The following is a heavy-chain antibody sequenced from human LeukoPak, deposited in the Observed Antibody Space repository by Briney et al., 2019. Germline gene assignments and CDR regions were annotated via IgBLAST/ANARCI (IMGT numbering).Heavy chain of an antibody. CDR3: ARVGYYYDSSGPNWFDP. Sequence: SETLSLTCTVSGGSISSYYWSWIRQPPGKGLEWIGYIYYSGSTNYNPSLKSRVTISVDTSKNQFSLKLSSVTAADTAVYYCARVGYYYDSSGPNWFDPWGQGTLVTVPS. V-gene: IGHV4-59*01. CDR1: GGSISSYY. J-gene: IGHJ5*02. CDR2: IYYSGST. D-gene: IGHD3-22*01.